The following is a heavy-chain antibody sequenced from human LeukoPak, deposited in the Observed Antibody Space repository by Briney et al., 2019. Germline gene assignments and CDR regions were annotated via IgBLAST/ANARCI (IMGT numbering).Heavy chain of an antibody. CDR3: ARDEDGYYYDSSGYYRNLDY. J-gene: IGHJ4*02. CDR1: GFTFSSYA. D-gene: IGHD3-22*01. CDR2: ISGSGGST. Sequence: GGSLRLSCAASGFTFSSYAMSWVRQAPGKGLEWVSAISGSGGSTYYADSVKGRFTISRDNSKNTLYLQMNSLRAEDTAVYYCARDEDGYYYDSSGYYRNLDYWGQGTLVTVSS. V-gene: IGHV3-23*01.